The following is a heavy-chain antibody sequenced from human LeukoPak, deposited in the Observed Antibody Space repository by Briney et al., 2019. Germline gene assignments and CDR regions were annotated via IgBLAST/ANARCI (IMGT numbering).Heavy chain of an antibody. CDR3: TRGRYNWNYDY. V-gene: IGHV3-73*01. D-gene: IGHD1-7*01. CDR2: IRSKANSYAT. Sequence: GGSLRLSCAASGFTFSGSAMHWVRQASGKGLEWVGRIRSKANSYATAYAASVKGRFTISRDDSKNTAYLQMNSLKTEDTAAYYCTRGRYNWNYDYWGQGTLVTVSS. CDR1: GFTFSGSA. J-gene: IGHJ4*02.